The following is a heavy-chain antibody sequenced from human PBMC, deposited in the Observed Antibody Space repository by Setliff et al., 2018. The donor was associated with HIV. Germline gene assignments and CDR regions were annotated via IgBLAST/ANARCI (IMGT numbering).Heavy chain of an antibody. D-gene: IGHD3-22*01. V-gene: IGHV4-39*01. CDR3: ASRVYYYDSMGYLREEGFDP. J-gene: IGHJ5*02. CDR1: GGSISNSRYY. CDR2: IYYSGST. Sequence: SETLSLTCTVSGGSISNSRYYWSWIRQPPGKGLEWIGSIYYSGSTYYNPSLKSRVTISVDTSKNQFSLKLSSVTAADAAVYYCASRVYYYDSMGYLREEGFDPWGQGTLVTVSS.